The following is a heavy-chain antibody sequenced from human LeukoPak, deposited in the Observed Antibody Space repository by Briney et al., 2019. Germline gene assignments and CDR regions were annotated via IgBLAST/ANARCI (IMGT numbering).Heavy chain of an antibody. V-gene: IGHV3-7*01. D-gene: IGHD6-19*01. J-gene: IGHJ4*02. Sequence: GGSLRLSCAASGFTFSSYWMSWVRQAPGKGLEWVANIKQDGSEKYYVDSVKGRFTISRDNAKNSLYLQMNSLRAEDTAVYYCARVKGQWLLRGTDYWGQGTLVTVSS. CDR1: GFTFSSYW. CDR3: ARVKGQWLLRGTDY. CDR2: IKQDGSEK.